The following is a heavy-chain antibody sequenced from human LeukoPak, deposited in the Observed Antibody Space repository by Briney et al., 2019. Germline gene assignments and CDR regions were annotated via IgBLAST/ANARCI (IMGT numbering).Heavy chain of an antibody. J-gene: IGHJ4*02. V-gene: IGHV1-24*01. Sequence: GASVKLSCKVSGETLTELAMHWVRQAPGKGLEWMGGFDPEDAKTIYAQKFQGRVTLTEDTSTDTANMELSSLRSEDTAIYFCATDLRYTSSLGAYWGQGTLVTVSS. CDR2: FDPEDAKT. CDR1: GETLTELA. CDR3: ATDLRYTSSLGAY. D-gene: IGHD6-13*01.